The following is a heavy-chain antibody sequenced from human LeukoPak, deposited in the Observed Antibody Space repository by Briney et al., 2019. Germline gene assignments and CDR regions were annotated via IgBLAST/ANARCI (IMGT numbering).Heavy chain of an antibody. Sequence: GGSLRLSCAASGFTFSSFWVRWVRQAPGKGLEWVANIKEDGSEKYYVDSVKGRFTISRDNAKNSLYLEMNSLRAEDTAVYYCAKDNGRRTSWFDPWGQGTLVTVSS. CDR1: GFTFSSFW. CDR3: AKDNGRRTSWFDP. V-gene: IGHV3-7*04. J-gene: IGHJ5*02. CDR2: IKEDGSEK. D-gene: IGHD1/OR15-1a*01.